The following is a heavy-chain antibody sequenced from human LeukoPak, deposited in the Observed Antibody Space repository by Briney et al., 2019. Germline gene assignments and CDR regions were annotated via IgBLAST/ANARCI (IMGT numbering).Heavy chain of an antibody. D-gene: IGHD2-2*01. CDR3: ARDFCSSTSCPWGYYYGMDV. CDR2: ISAYNGNT. J-gene: IGHJ6*02. Sequence: GASVKVSCKASGYTFTSYGISWVRQAPGQGLEWMGWISAYNGNTNYAQKLQGRVTMTTDTSTSTAYMELRSLRSDDTAVYYCARDFCSSTSCPWGYYYGMDVWGQGTTATVSS. V-gene: IGHV1-18*01. CDR1: GYTFTSYG.